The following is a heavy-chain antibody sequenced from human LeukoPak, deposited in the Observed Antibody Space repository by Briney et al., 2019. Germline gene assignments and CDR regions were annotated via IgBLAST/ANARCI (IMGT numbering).Heavy chain of an antibody. Sequence: GGSLRLSCAASGFTFSDYYMSWLRQAPGKGLEWVSYISISGSTLYSADSAKGRFPISRDNAKNSLYLQMNSLRAEDTAVYYCARDLSSGYYYPTDYYYMDVWGKGTTVTVSS. CDR1: GFTFSDYY. V-gene: IGHV3-11*04. D-gene: IGHD3-22*01. CDR3: ARDLSSGYYYPTDYYYMDV. CDR2: ISISGSTL. J-gene: IGHJ6*03.